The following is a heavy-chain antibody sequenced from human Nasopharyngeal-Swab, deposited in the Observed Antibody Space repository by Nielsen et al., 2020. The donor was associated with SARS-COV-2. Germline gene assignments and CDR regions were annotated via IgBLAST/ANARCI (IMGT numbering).Heavy chain of an antibody. J-gene: IGHJ3*02. CDR3: ARIPVGYSSGWIFAFDI. V-gene: IGHV2-26*01. Sequence: SGPTLVKPTETLTLTCTVSGFSLSNARMGVSWIRQPPGKALEWLAHIFSYDEKSYSTSLKSRLTISKDTSKSQVVLTMTNMDPVDTATYYCARIPVGYSSGWIFAFDIWGQGTMVTVSS. CDR2: IFSYDEK. D-gene: IGHD6-19*01. CDR1: GFSLSNARMG.